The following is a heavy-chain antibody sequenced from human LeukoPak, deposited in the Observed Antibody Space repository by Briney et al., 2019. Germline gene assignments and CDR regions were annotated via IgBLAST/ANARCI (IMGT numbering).Heavy chain of an antibody. V-gene: IGHV1-18*01. CDR1: GYTFTSYG. J-gene: IGHJ4*02. CDR3: AREVPTYYYDSTTPRYFDY. D-gene: IGHD3-22*01. Sequence: GASVKVSCKASGYTFTSYGISWVRQAPGQGLEWMGWISAYNGNTNYAQKLQGRVTMTTDTSTSTAYMEPRSLRSDDTAVYYCAREVPTYYYDSTTPRYFDYWGQGTLVTVSS. CDR2: ISAYNGNT.